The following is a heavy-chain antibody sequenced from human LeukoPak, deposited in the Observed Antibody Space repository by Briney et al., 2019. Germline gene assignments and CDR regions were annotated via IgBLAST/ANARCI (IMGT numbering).Heavy chain of an antibody. CDR2: ISYDGSNK. Sequence: PGGSLRLSCAASGFTFSSYAMHWVRQAPGKGLEWVAVISYDGSNKYYADSVKGRFTISRDNSKNTLYLQMNSLRAEDTAVYYCAKDGFFGSGHFDYWGQGTLVTVSS. CDR3: AKDGFFGSGHFDY. J-gene: IGHJ4*02. D-gene: IGHD3-10*01. CDR1: GFTFSSYA. V-gene: IGHV3-30-3*01.